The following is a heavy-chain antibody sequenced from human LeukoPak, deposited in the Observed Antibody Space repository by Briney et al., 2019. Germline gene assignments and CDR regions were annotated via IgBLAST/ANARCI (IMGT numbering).Heavy chain of an antibody. CDR2: INPRGDAT. CDR3: AREGQQLKHFDY. V-gene: IGHV1-46*01. J-gene: IGHJ4*02. CDR1: GNTFIGYW. Sequence: VASVTVSCKASGNTFIGYWIHWVRQAPGQGLEWMGAINPRGDATIGAQKFQGRVTTTRDTSTSTVYIELSSLRSEDTAVYYCAREGQQLKHFDYWGQGTLVTVSS. D-gene: IGHD1-1*01.